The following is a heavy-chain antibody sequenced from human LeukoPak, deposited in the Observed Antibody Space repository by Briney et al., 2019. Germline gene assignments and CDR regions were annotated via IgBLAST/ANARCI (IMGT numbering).Heavy chain of an antibody. CDR1: GGSISSYY. D-gene: IGHD1-26*01. Sequence: PSETLSLTCTVSGGSISSYYWSWIRQPPGKGLEWIGYIYYSGSTNYNPSLKSRVTISVDTPKNQFSLKLSSVTAADTAVYYCARGDKKWELLTWYYYMDVWGKGTTVTVSS. CDR2: IYYSGST. V-gene: IGHV4-59*01. CDR3: ARGDKKWELLTWYYYMDV. J-gene: IGHJ6*03.